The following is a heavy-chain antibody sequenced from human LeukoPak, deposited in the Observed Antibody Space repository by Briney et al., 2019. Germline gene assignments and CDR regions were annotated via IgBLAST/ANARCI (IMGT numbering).Heavy chain of an antibody. J-gene: IGHJ2*01. Sequence: GGSLRLSCAASGFTFTNALMSWVRQAPGKGLEWVGRIKSKIDGGTTDYAAPVNGRFTISRDDSKNTLYLQMNSLKTEDTAIYYCTTPPNYLDLWGRGTVVTVSS. CDR2: IKSKIDGGTT. CDR1: GFTFTNAL. V-gene: IGHV3-15*01. CDR3: TTPPNYLDL.